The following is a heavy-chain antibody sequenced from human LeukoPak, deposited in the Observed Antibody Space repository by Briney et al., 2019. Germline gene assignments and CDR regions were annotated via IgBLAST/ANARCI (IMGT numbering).Heavy chain of an antibody. J-gene: IGHJ4*02. CDR1: GGSISSYY. Sequence: SETLSLTCTVSGGSISSYYWSWIRQPPGKGLEWIGYIYYSGSTNYNPSLKSRVTISVDTSKNQFSLKLSSATAADTAVYYCARHVAAMVFFDYWGQGTLVTVSS. CDR3: ARHVAAMVFFDY. CDR2: IYYSGST. V-gene: IGHV4-59*08. D-gene: IGHD5-18*01.